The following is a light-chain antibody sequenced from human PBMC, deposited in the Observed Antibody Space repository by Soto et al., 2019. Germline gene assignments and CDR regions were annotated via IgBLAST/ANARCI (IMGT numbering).Light chain of an antibody. CDR2: GAS. V-gene: IGKV3-20*01. J-gene: IGKJ1*01. CDR1: QSVSSSY. CDR3: QQYGSSGT. Sequence: EIVFTQSPGTLSLSPRERATLSCRASQSVSSSYLAWYQQKPGQAPRLLIYGASSRATGIPDRFSGSGSGTDFTLTISRLEPEDFAVYYCQQYGSSGTFGQGTKVDIK.